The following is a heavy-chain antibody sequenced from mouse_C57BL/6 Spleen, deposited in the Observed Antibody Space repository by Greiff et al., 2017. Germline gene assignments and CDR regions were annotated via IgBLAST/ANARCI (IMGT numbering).Heavy chain of an antibody. J-gene: IGHJ1*03. CDR1: GFTFSSYA. Sequence: EVQLVESGEGLVKPGGSLKLSCAASGFTFSSYAMSWVRQTPEKRLEWVAYISSGGDYIYYADTVKGRFTISRDNARNTLYLQMSSLKSEDTAMYYCTRLIYYYGSRHFDVWGTGTTVTVSS. D-gene: IGHD1-1*01. V-gene: IGHV5-9-1*02. CDR2: ISSGGDYI. CDR3: TRLIYYYGSRHFDV.